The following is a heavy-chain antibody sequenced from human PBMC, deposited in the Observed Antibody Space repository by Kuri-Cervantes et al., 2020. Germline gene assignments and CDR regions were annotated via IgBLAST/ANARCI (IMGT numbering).Heavy chain of an antibody. Sequence: GESLKISCEVSGFEFSDYYMTWIRQAPGKGLEWISYISSTGSSIYYTDAVRGRFTISRDNAKNSLYLQMNSLRDEDTAVYYCARDRSGHYYYGMDVWGQGTTVTVSS. CDR2: ISSTGSSI. CDR3: ARDRSGHYYYGMDV. J-gene: IGHJ6*02. D-gene: IGHD2-15*01. CDR1: GFEFSDYY. V-gene: IGHV3-11*04.